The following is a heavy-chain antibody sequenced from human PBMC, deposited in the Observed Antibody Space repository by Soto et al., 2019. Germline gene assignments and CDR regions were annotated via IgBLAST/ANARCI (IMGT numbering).Heavy chain of an antibody. CDR3: ARDPRGSGYLGEYYYYGMDV. V-gene: IGHV4-61*01. Sequence: SETLSLTCTVSGGSVSSGSYYWSWIRQPPGKGLEWIGYIYYSGSTNYNPSLKSRVTISVDTSKKQFSLKLSSMTAADTAVNYCARDPRGSGYLGEYYYYGMDVWGQGTTVTVSS. CDR1: GGSVSSGSYY. J-gene: IGHJ6*02. D-gene: IGHD3-16*01. CDR2: IYYSGST.